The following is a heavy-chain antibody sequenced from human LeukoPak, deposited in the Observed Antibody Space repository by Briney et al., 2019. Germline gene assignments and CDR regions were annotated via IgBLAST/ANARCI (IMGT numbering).Heavy chain of an antibody. J-gene: IGHJ4*02. CDR1: GYNFSSYW. D-gene: IGHD3-10*01. Sequence: GESLKISCKGSGYNFSSYWIGWVRQMPGKGLEWMGIIYPGDSDPRYRPSFQGQVTISADKSISTAYLQWSSLKASDTAMYYCARRSTYGSGTNYLFDYWGQGTLVTVSS. V-gene: IGHV5-51*01. CDR3: ARRSTYGSGTNYLFDY. CDR2: IYPGDSDP.